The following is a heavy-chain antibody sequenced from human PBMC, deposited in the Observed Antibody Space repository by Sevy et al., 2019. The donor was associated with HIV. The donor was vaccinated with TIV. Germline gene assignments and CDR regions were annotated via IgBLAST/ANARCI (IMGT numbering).Heavy chain of an antibody. CDR1: GGSISSSSYY. V-gene: IGHV4-39*01. CDR3: ARQVIAPLDIVATITYYYYGMDV. D-gene: IGHD5-12*01. J-gene: IGHJ6*02. CDR2: IYYSGST. Sequence: SETLSLTCTVSGGSISSSSYYWGWIRQPPGKGLEWIGSIYYSGSTYHNPSLKSRVTISVDTSKNQFSLKLSSVTAADTAVYYCARQVIAPLDIVATITYYYYGMDVWGQGTTVTVSS.